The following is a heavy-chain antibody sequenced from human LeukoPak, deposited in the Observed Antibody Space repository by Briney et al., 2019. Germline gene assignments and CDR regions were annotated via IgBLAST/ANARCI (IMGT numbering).Heavy chain of an antibody. V-gene: IGHV4-61*02. D-gene: IGHD3-22*01. J-gene: IGHJ4*02. CDR3: AACYYDSSGYFNSDY. CDR2: IHISGST. Sequence: SQTLSLTCTVSGVSISSVNHYWIWIRQSAGKGLEWIGRIHISGSTNYNPPLKSRVTISLDTSKNQFSLKLSSVTAADTAVYYCAACYYDSSGYFNSDYWGQGTLVTVSS. CDR1: GVSISSVNHY.